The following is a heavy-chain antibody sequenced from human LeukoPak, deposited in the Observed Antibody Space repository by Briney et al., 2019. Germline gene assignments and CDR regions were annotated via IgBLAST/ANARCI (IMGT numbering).Heavy chain of an antibody. J-gene: IGHJ6*03. Sequence: GGSLRLSCAASGFTFSTYVMHWFRQAPGKGLEWVAFIRYDGGNKYYADSVKGRFTIYRDNSKNTLYLQMNSLRTEDTAVYYCAKEGGSYYSYYYYMDVWGKGTTVTVSS. CDR2: IRYDGGNK. CDR1: GFTFSTYV. V-gene: IGHV3-30*02. CDR3: AKEGGSYYSYYYYMDV. D-gene: IGHD1-26*01.